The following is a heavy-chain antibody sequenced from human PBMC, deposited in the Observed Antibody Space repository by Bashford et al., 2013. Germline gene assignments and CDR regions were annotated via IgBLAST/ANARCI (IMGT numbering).Heavy chain of an antibody. D-gene: IGHD6-19*01. J-gene: IGHJ4*02. V-gene: IGHV3-23*01. CDR2: ISGNAGYS. Sequence: VRQAPGKGLEWVAAISGNAGYSYYADSLKGQFTISRDNSRNTVYLQMNSLKTEDMAVYYCARVAVAAADRNFVDYWGQGTLVTVSS. CDR3: ARVAVAAADRNFVDY.